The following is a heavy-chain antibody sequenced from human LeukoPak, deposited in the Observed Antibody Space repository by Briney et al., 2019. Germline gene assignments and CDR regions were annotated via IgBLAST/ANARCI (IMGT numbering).Heavy chain of an antibody. CDR2: IWYDGSSK. J-gene: IGHJ4*02. Sequence: GGSLRLSCAASGFTFNTYGMHWVRQAPGKGLEWVAIIWYDGSSKYSADSVKGRFTISRDNSKNTLYLQMNSLRSDDTAVYYCARDSGGTRYYYDSSGYYPGYFDFWGQGTLVTVSS. CDR1: GFTFNTYG. V-gene: IGHV3-33*01. D-gene: IGHD3-22*01. CDR3: ARDSGGTRYYYDSSGYYPGYFDF.